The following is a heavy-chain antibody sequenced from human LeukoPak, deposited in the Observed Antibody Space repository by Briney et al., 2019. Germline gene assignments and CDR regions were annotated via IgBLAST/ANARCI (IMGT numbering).Heavy chain of an antibody. CDR3: ARTAVGHAGSDY. D-gene: IGHD3-10*01. J-gene: IGHJ4*02. V-gene: IGHV3-30*03. CDR1: GFTFSSYG. Sequence: GGSLRLSCAASGFTFSSYGMHWVRQAPGKGLEWVAVISYDGSNKYYADSVKGRFTISRDNSKNTLYLQMNSLRAEDTAVYYCARTAVGHAGSDYWGQGTLVTVSS. CDR2: ISYDGSNK.